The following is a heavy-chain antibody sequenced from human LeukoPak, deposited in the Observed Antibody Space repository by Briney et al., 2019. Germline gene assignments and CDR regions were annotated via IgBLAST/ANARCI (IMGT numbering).Heavy chain of an antibody. V-gene: IGHV3-23*01. D-gene: IGHD5-24*01. J-gene: IGHJ4*02. CDR2: IIPSGHPP. Sequence: GGTLRLSCVASGFTFSSHGMNWVRQAPGKGLEWVSGIIPSGHPPYYADSVRGRFTISRDNSRNTVYLQMNSLRAEDTAVYYCAKDDRWLQFCCWGQGTLVTVSS. CDR1: GFTFSSHG. CDR3: AKDDRWLQFCC.